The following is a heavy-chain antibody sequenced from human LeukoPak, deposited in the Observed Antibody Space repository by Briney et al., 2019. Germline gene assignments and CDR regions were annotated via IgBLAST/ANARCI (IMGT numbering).Heavy chain of an antibody. D-gene: IGHD5-12*01. CDR1: GFTFSSYA. CDR3: AKDPTYSGYGGLDV. J-gene: IGHJ6*04. CDR2: ISSNGAST. V-gene: IGHV3-23*01. Sequence: GGSLRLSCAASGFTFSSYAMSWVRQAPGKGLEWVSGISSNGASTYYVDSVKGRFTISRDNSKNTLFLQMNRLRADDTAVYYCAKDPTYSGYGGLDVWGKGTTVTISS.